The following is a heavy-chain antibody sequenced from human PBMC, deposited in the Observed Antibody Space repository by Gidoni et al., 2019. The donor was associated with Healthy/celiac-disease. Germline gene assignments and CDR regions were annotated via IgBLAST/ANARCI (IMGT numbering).Heavy chain of an antibody. CDR2: IRSKANSYAT. V-gene: IGHV3-73*02. D-gene: IGHD3-10*01. Sequence: EVQLVESGGGLVQPGGSLKLSCAASGFPFSGSAMHWVRQASGKGLGWVGRIRSKANSYATAYAASVKGRFTISRDDSKNTAYLQMNSLKTEDTAVYYCTIRMVQGAELDYWGQGTLVTVSS. CDR1: GFPFSGSA. J-gene: IGHJ4*02. CDR3: TIRMVQGAELDY.